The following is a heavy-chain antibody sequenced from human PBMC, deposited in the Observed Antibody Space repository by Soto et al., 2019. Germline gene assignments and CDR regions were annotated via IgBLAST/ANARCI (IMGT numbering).Heavy chain of an antibody. Sequence: SETLSLTCTVSGGSLSSGDYYWSWIRQPPGKGLEWIGYIYYSGSTYYNPSLKSRVTISVDTSKNQFSLKLSSVTAADTAVYYGARDRNERYSYYSYGMDVWGQGTTVTVSS. V-gene: IGHV4-30-4*01. CDR2: IYYSGST. J-gene: IGHJ6*02. D-gene: IGHD5-18*01. CDR3: ARDRNERYSYYSYGMDV. CDR1: GGSLSSGDYY.